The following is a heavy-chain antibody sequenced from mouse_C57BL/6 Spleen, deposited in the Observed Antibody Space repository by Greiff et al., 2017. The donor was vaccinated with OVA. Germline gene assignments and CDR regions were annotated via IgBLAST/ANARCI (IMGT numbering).Heavy chain of an antibody. J-gene: IGHJ2*01. CDR3: ATNYLDY. Sequence: VQLQQSGPELVKPGASVKISCKASGYAFSSSWMNWVKQRPGKGLEWIGRIYPGDGDTNYNGKFKGKATLTADKSSSTAYMQLSSLTSEDSAVYFCATNYLDYWGQGTTLTVSS. V-gene: IGHV1-82*01. CDR2: IYPGDGDT. CDR1: GYAFSSSW.